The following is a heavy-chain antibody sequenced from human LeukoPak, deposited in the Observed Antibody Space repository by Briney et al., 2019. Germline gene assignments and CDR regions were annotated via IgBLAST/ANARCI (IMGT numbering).Heavy chain of an antibody. CDR1: GYTLTELS. D-gene: IGHD5-12*01. V-gene: IGHV1-24*01. Sequence: ASVKVSCKVSGYTLTELSMHWVRQAPGKGLEWMGGFDPEDGETIYAQKFQGRVTMTEDTSTDTAYMELSSLRSEDTAVYYCATRYSGYDPLLVIDYWGQGTLVTASS. J-gene: IGHJ4*02. CDR2: FDPEDGET. CDR3: ATRYSGYDPLLVIDY.